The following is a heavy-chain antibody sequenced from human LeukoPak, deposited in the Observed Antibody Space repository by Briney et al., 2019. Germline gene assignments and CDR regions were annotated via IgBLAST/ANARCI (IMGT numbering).Heavy chain of an antibody. Sequence: GGSLRLSCAASGFTFSSYAMSWVRQAPGKGLEWVAIISFDGNNKYYADSVKGRFTISRDNSKNTLYLKMNSLRTEDTAVYYCARDPKGGYSYGWGAFDIWGHGTMVTVSS. CDR1: GFTFSSYA. D-gene: IGHD5-18*01. J-gene: IGHJ3*02. CDR2: ISFDGNNK. CDR3: ARDPKGGYSYGWGAFDI. V-gene: IGHV3-30*03.